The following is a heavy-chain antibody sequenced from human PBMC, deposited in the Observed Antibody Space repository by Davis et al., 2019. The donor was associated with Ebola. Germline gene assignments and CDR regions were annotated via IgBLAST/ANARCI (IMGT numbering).Heavy chain of an antibody. Sequence: ASVKVSCKASGYTFTSYSMHWVRQATGQGLEWMGWMNPNSGNTGYAQTFQGRVTMTRNTSISTAYMELSSLRSEDTAVYYCASLTYYRNRDIWGQGTMVTVSS. J-gene: IGHJ3*02. CDR3: ASLTYYRNRDI. CDR2: MNPNSGNT. V-gene: IGHV1-8*02. CDR1: GYTFTSYS. D-gene: IGHD3-22*01.